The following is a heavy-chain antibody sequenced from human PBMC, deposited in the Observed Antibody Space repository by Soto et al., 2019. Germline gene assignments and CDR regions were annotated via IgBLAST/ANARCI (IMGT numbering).Heavy chain of an antibody. CDR2: ISYDGSNK. CDR1: GFTFSSYG. D-gene: IGHD6-13*01. Sequence: GGSLRLSCAASGFTFSSYGMHWVRQAPGKGLEWVAVISYDGSNKYYADSVKGRFTISRDNSKNTLYLQMNSLRAEDTAVYYCAKYTSQGPPDYWGQGTLVTVSS. V-gene: IGHV3-30*18. J-gene: IGHJ4*02. CDR3: AKYTSQGPPDY.